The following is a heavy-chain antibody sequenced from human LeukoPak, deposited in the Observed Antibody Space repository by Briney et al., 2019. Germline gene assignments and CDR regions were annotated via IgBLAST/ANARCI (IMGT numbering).Heavy chain of an antibody. V-gene: IGHV4-61*02. J-gene: IGHJ4*02. Sequence: SQTLSLTCTVSGGSISSGSYYWSWIRQPAGKGLEWIGRIYTSGSTNYNPSLKSRVTMSVDTSKNQFSLKLSSVTAADTAVYYCAINWNYVDYWGQGTLVTVSS. CDR2: IYTSGST. D-gene: IGHD1-1*01. CDR1: GGSISSGSYY. CDR3: AINWNYVDY.